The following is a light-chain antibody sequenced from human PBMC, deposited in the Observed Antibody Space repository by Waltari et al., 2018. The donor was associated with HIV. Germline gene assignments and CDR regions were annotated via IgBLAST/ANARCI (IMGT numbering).Light chain of an antibody. CDR1: NIGSTN. V-gene: IGLV3-9*01. J-gene: IGLJ2*01. CDR3: QVWDSGTAV. Sequence: SYEVTQPLSVSVALGQPARITCGGNNIGSTNVYWYQQKPGQAPVLVIYRDTNRPVWIPERFAGANSGNTATLTINRGQVGDEADYYCQVWDSGTAVFGGGTKLTVL. CDR2: RDT.